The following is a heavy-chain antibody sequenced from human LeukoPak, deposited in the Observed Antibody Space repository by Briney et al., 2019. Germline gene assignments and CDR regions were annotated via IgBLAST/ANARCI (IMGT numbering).Heavy chain of an antibody. D-gene: IGHD5-18*01. V-gene: IGHV1-69*06. CDR1: GGTFSSYA. Sequence: ASVKVSCKASGGTFSSYAISWVRQAPGQGLEWMGEIIPIFGTANYAQKFQGRVTITADKSTSTAYMELSSLRSEDTAVYYCARESRYSYGESFFDYWGQGTLVTVSS. J-gene: IGHJ4*02. CDR3: ARESRYSYGESFFDY. CDR2: IIPIFGTA.